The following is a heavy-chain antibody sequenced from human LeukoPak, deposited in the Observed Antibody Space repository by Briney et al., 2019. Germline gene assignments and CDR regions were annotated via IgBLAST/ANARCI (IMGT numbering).Heavy chain of an antibody. J-gene: IGHJ4*02. CDR2: VSGSGGST. CDR3: AKWQDVINWGYFAS. V-gene: IGHV3-23*01. Sequence: GGSLRLSCAASGFTFSSYGMAWVRQAPGKGLEWVSSVSGSGGSTHYADSVKGRFTISRDNSKNTLYLQMSSLRAEDTAIYYCAKWQDVINWGYFASWGQGTLVTVS. CDR1: GFTFSSYG. D-gene: IGHD3-16*01.